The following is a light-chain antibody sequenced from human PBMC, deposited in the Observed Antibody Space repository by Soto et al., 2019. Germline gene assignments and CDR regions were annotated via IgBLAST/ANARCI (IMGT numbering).Light chain of an antibody. CDR1: RGHSTYA. CDR2: LYSDGSH. Sequence: QPVLTQSPSASASLGASVRLTCTLSRGHSTYAIAWHQQHPEKGPRYLMKLYSDGSHSKGDGIPDRFSGSSSGAERYLTISSLQSEDEADYYCQTWGTGIHVVFGGGTKLTVL. J-gene: IGLJ2*01. CDR3: QTWGTGIHVV. V-gene: IGLV4-69*01.